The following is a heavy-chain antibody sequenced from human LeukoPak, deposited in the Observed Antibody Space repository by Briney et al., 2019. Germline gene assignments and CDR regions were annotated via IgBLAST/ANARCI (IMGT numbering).Heavy chain of an antibody. V-gene: IGHV3-7*01. CDR1: GFTLSTYW. CDR2: INPDGSSK. D-gene: IGHD1-26*01. Sequence: GGSLRLSCEPSGFTLSTYWMNWVRQVRGKGLERVANINPDGSSKRYVQAVKRRFTIARDHADNALSLQMDSLRAEDRAVYYCASWGARGNSWRQGPLVTVSS. CDR3: ASWGARGNS. J-gene: IGHJ4*02.